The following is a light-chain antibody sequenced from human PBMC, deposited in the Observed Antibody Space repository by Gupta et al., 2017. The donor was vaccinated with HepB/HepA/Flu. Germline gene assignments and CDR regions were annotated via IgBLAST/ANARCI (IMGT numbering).Light chain of an antibody. CDR1: EVIKKY. Sequence: DIQMTQSPSSLSASVGDRVTITCQASEVIKKYLNWYQQTPGKAPKLLIYEASDLQTGVPSRFTGSGSGTVFSFTISSLQPEDVGTYYCQQYHILYTFGQGTKVEIK. CDR2: EAS. J-gene: IGKJ2*01. V-gene: IGKV1-33*01. CDR3: QQYHILYT.